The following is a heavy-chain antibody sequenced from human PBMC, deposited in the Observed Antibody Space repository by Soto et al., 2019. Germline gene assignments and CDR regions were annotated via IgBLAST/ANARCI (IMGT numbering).Heavy chain of an antibody. CDR1: GFTFSSYA. V-gene: IGHV3-23*01. D-gene: IGHD5-12*01. CDR3: AKTAPEMATIWDPNVGFYS. CDR2: ISGSGGST. Sequence: GGSLRLSCAASGFTFSSYAMSWVRQAPGKGLEWVSAISGSGGSTYYADSVKGRFTISRDNSKNTLYLQMNSLRAEDTAVYYCAKTAPEMATIWDPNVGFYSWGQGTLVTVSS. J-gene: IGHJ4*02.